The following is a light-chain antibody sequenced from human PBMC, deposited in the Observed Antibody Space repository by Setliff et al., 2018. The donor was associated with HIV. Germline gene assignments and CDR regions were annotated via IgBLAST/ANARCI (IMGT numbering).Light chain of an antibody. V-gene: IGLV2-14*02. J-gene: IGLJ1*01. Sequence: QSVLAQPRSVSGSPGQSVTISCTGPRSDVGSFKLVSWYQQHPGQAPKLMIYEVTTRPSGVSSRFSGSKSGNAASLTISGLQAEDEADYYCNSYSTSSTPLYVFGTGTKVTVL. CDR2: EVT. CDR1: RSDVGSFKL. CDR3: NSYSTSSTPLYV.